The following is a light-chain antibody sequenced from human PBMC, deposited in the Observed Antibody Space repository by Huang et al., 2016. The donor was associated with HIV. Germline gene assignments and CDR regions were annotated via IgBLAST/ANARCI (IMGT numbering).Light chain of an antibody. Sequence: AIQLTQSPSSLSASVGDRVTITCRASQGISNYLAWYQQKPGKAPKLLIYGASSLSSGAPSRFSGSGSGTAFTLTISSLQPEDFATYFCQQIKSYPITFGQGTRLEMK. V-gene: IGKV1-13*02. J-gene: IGKJ5*01. CDR2: GAS. CDR1: QGISNY. CDR3: QQIKSYPIT.